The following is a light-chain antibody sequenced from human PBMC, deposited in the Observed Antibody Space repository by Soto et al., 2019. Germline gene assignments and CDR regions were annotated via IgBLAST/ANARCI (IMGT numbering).Light chain of an antibody. CDR2: SAS. CDR1: QGIETR. CDR3: QQTDSFPPT. Sequence: DIQMTQSPSFVSASVGDTVTITCRASQGIETRLGWYQQRPGKAPRLLIYSASALPVGAPTRFSGGGSGTDFTLTINTLQPDDFALSFCQQTDSFPPTFGGGTKVDMK. V-gene: IGKV1-12*01. J-gene: IGKJ4*01.